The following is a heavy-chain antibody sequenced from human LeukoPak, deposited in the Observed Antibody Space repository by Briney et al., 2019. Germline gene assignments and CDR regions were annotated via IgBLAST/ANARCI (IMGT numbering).Heavy chain of an antibody. D-gene: IGHD1-26*01. V-gene: IGHV1-46*01. J-gene: IGHJ3*02. Sequence: GASVTVSCKASGYTFTSYYMHWVRQAPGQGLEWMGVINPSGGSTSYAQKFQGRVTMTRDTSTSTVYMELSSLRSEDTAVYYCAREAATNAFDIWGQGTMVTVSS. CDR2: INPSGGST. CDR3: AREAATNAFDI. CDR1: GYTFTSYY.